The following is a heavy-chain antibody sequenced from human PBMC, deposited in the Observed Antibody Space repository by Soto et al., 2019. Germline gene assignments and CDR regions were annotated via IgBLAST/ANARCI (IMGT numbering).Heavy chain of an antibody. CDR1: GGSISSGGYS. J-gene: IGHJ4*02. Sequence: TLSLTCAVSGGSISSGGYSWSWIQQPPGKGLEWIGYIYHSGSTYYNPSLKSRVTISVDRSKNQFSLKLSSVTAADTAVYYCARVVGNYYDSSGHLFDYWGQGTLVTSPQ. CDR2: IYHSGST. CDR3: ARVVGNYYDSSGHLFDY. D-gene: IGHD3-22*01. V-gene: IGHV4-30-2*01.